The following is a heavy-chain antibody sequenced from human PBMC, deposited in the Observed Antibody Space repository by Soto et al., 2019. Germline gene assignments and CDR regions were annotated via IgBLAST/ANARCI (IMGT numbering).Heavy chain of an antibody. V-gene: IGHV1-2*02. J-gene: IGHJ6*02. CDR3: ARVAYYDFWSGYYTDGGMDV. CDR2: INPNSGGT. CDR1: GYTFTGYY. D-gene: IGHD3-3*01. Sequence: ASVKVSCKASGYTFTGYYMHWVRQAPGQGLEWMGWINPNSGGTNYAQKFQGRVTMTRDTSISTAYMELSSLRSDDTAVYYCARVAYYDFWSGYYTDGGMDVWGQGTTVTVSS.